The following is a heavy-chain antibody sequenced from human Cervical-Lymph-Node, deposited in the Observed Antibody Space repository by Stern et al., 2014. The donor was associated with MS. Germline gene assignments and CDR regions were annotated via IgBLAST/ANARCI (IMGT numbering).Heavy chain of an antibody. Sequence: VKLLESGAEVKKPGASVKVSCKASGYTFTSYYMHWVRQAPGQGLERMGIINPSGGSTSYAQKFQGRVTMTRDTSTSTVYMELSSLRSEDTAVYYCARDAGGITMIVVALDYWGQGTLVTVSS. J-gene: IGHJ4*02. CDR1: GYTFTSYY. V-gene: IGHV1-46*03. D-gene: IGHD3-22*01. CDR2: INPSGGST. CDR3: ARDAGGITMIVVALDY.